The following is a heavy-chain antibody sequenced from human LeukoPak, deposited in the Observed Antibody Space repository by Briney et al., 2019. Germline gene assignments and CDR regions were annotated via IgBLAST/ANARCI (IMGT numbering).Heavy chain of an antibody. D-gene: IGHD3-16*02. CDR3: ARGGTRTSMITFGGVIVSPGGFDP. Sequence: PGGSLRLSCAASGFTFSSYSMNWVRQAPGKGLEWVSYISSSGTIYYADSVKGRFTISRDNAKNSLYLQMNSLRAEDTAVYYCARGGTRTSMITFGGVIVSPGGFDPWGQGTLVTVSS. CDR2: ISSSGTI. J-gene: IGHJ5*02. V-gene: IGHV3-48*01. CDR1: GFTFSSYS.